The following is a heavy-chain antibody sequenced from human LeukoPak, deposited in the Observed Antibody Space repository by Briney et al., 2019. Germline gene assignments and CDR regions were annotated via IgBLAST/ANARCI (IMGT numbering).Heavy chain of an antibody. CDR3: ARNLLGSDVFDV. CDR2: IYYSGST. CDR1: GDSISSGGYY. V-gene: IGHV4-30-2*01. Sequence: PSQTLSLTCTVSGDSISSGGYYWSWIRQPPGKGLEWIGYIYYSGSTYYNPSLKSPVTISVDRSKNQFSLKLSSVTAADTAVYYCARNLLGSDVFDVWGQGTMVTVSS. J-gene: IGHJ3*01. D-gene: IGHD7-27*01.